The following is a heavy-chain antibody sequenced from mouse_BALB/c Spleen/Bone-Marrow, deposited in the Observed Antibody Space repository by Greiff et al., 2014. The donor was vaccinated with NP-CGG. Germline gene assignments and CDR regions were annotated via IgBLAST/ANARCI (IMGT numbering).Heavy chain of an antibody. CDR1: GFTFTDYY. CDR2: IRNKANVYTT. V-gene: IGHV7-3*02. Sequence: EVHLVESGGGLVQPGGSLRLSCATSGFTFTDYYMSWVRQPPGKALEWLGFIRNKANVYTTEYSASVKGRFTISRDNSQSILYLQMNTLRAEDSATYYCAREGVYYGNPYWYFDVWGAGTTVTVSS. D-gene: IGHD2-1*01. CDR3: AREGVYYGNPYWYFDV. J-gene: IGHJ1*01.